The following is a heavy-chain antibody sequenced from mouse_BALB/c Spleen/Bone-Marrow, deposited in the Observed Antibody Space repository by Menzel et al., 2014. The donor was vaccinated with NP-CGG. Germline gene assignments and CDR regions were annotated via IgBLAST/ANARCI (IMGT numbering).Heavy chain of an antibody. CDR2: INPNIGGT. J-gene: IGHJ3*01. V-gene: IGHV1-18*01. Sequence: EVKVVESGPELVKPGASVKISCKTSGYTFTEYTIHWVKQSHGKSLEWIGNINPNIGGTTYNQKFKGKATLTVDMSSSTAYMDLRSLTSEDSAVYYCARGRFAYWGQGTLVTVSA. CDR3: ARGRFAY. CDR1: GYTFTEYT.